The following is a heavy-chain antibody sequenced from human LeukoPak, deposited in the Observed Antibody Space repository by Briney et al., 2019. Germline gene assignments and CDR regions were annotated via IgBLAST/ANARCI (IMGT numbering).Heavy chain of an antibody. CDR2: IYSGGST. D-gene: IGHD1-26*01. CDR1: GFTFSDYY. CDR3: ARAELLSSSAFDI. J-gene: IGHJ3*02. Sequence: GGSLRLSCAASGFTFSDYYMSWIRQAPGKGLEWVSVIYSGGSTYYADSVKGRFTISRDNSKNTLYLQMNSLRAEDTAVYYCARAELLSSSAFDIGGQGTMVTVSS. V-gene: IGHV3-53*01.